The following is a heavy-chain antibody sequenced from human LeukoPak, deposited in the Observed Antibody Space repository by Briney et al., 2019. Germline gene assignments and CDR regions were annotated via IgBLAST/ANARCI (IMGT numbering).Heavy chain of an antibody. D-gene: IGHD3-22*01. CDR3: ARGGYYYDSSGYYYEKPIDY. CDR2: IYSGGST. V-gene: IGHV3-53*01. Sequence: GGSLRLTCAASEFTVSSNYMSWVRQAPGKGLEWVSIIYSGGSTFYADSVKGRFTISRDNSKNTLYLQMNSLRAEDTAVYYCARGGYYYDSSGYYYEKPIDYWGQGTLVTVSS. J-gene: IGHJ4*02. CDR1: EFTVSSNY.